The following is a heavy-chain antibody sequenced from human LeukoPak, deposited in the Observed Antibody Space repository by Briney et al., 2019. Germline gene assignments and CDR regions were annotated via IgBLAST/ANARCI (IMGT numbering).Heavy chain of an antibody. CDR1: GGSVSSGSYY. CDR2: ICYSGST. J-gene: IGHJ4*02. CDR3: ARIHGAFDY. D-gene: IGHD4-17*01. Sequence: PSETLSLTCTVSGGSVSSGSYYWSWIRQPPGKGLEWIGYICYSGSTNYNPSLKSRVTISVDTSKNQFSLMLSSVTAADTAVYYCARIHGAFDYWGQGTLVTVSS. V-gene: IGHV4-61*01.